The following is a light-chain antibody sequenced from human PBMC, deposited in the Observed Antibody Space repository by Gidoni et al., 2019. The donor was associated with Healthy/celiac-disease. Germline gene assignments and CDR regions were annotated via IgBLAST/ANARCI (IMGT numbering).Light chain of an antibody. CDR3: QQCNSYPLT. CDR2: AAS. V-gene: IGKV1-13*02. J-gene: IGKJ4*01. CDR1: QGISSA. Sequence: ASHWTQTPSSLSASVGDRVTMPCRASQGISSALAWYQQKPGKAPKLLIYAASSLESGVPSRFSGSGSGTDFTLTISSLQPEDFATYYCQQCNSYPLTFGGGTKVEIK.